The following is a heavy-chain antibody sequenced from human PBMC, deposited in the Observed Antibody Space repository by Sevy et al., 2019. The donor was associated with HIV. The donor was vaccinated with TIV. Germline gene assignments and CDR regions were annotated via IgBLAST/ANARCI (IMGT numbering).Heavy chain of an antibody. CDR3: ARSSRKDFWSGRNWFDP. V-gene: IGHV4-34*01. Sequence: SETLSLTCAVYGGSFSGYYWSWIRQPPGKGLEWIGEINHSGSTNYNPSLKSRVTISVDTSKNQFSLKLSSVTSADTAVYYCARSSRKDFWSGRNWFDPWGQGTLVTVSS. CDR2: INHSGST. J-gene: IGHJ5*02. CDR1: GGSFSGYY. D-gene: IGHD3-3*01.